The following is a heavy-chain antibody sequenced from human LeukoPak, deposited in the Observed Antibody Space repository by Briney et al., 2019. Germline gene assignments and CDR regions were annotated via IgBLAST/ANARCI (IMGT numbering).Heavy chain of an antibody. CDR2: IYYSGNT. V-gene: IGHV4-59*06. D-gene: IGHD6-13*01. CDR1: GDSISNYY. CDR3: ARSSSWFHFDY. Sequence: SETLSLTCTVSGDSISNYYWNWIRQHPGKGLEWIGYIYYSGNTYYNPSLMSRITISVDTSKNQFSLKLFSVTAADTAVYYCARSSSWFHFDYWGQGTLVTVSS. J-gene: IGHJ4*02.